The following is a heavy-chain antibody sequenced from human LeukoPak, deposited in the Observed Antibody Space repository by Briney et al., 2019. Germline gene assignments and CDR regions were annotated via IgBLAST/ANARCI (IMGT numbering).Heavy chain of an antibody. CDR1: GFTFDDYG. D-gene: IGHD1-26*01. J-gene: IGHJ6*03. CDR2: ISGSSGGT. CDR3: AKYSGSGYFYYYMDV. V-gene: IGHV3-23*01. Sequence: GGSLRLSCAASGFTFDDYGMSWVRQAPGKGLEWVSAISGSSGGTYYADSVKGRFTISRDNSKNTLYLQMNSLRAEDTAVYYCAKYSGSGYFYYYMDVWGRGTTVTVSS.